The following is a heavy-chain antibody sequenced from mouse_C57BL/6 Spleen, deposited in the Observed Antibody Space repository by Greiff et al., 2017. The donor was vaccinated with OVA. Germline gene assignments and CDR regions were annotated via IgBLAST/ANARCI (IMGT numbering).Heavy chain of an antibody. V-gene: IGHV5-16*01. Sequence: EVQLVESEGGLVQPGSSMKLSCTASGFTFSDYYMAWVRQVPEKGLEWVANINYDGSSTYYLDSLKSRFIISRDNAKNILYLQMSSLKSEDTATYYCARDKSNYLYFDVWGTGTTVTVSS. D-gene: IGHD1-3*01. CDR2: INYDGSST. CDR3: ARDKSNYLYFDV. J-gene: IGHJ1*03. CDR1: GFTFSDYY.